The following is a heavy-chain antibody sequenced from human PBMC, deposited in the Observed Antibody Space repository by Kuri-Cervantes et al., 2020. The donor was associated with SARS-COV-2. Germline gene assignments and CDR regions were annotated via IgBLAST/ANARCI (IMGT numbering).Heavy chain of an antibody. CDR3: ARDLGNNWNDPFDY. J-gene: IGHJ4*02. CDR1: GFTFSSYS. D-gene: IGHD1-20*01. V-gene: IGHV3-21*01. Sequence: GESLKISCAASGFTFSSYSMNWVRQAPGKGLEWVSSISSSSSYIYYADSVKGRFTISRDNAKNSLYLQMNSLRAEDTAVYYCARDLGNNWNDPFDYWGQGTLVTFSS. CDR2: ISSSSSYI.